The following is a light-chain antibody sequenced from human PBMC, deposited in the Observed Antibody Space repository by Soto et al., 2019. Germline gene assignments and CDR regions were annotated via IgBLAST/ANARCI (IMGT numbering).Light chain of an antibody. Sequence: DIQMTPSPSSLSASVGDRVTITCRASQGIRNDLGWYQQKTGKAPKLLLYDVSSLQSGVASTFSGSRCGTAFTLITSSMQHADYATYYCRQHKMCYPWTFGEGTKVDIK. CDR2: DVS. CDR3: RQHKMCYPWT. J-gene: IGKJ1*01. V-gene: IGKV1-17*01. CDR1: QGIRND.